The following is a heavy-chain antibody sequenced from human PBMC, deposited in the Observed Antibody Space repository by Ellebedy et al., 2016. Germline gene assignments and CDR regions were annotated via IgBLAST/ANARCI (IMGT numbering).Heavy chain of an antibody. V-gene: IGHV3-30*04. CDR3: ATENRLGTYAHWSFDL. CDR1: GFTFSTYG. CDR2: ISYDGNIK. J-gene: IGHJ2*01. D-gene: IGHD7-27*01. Sequence: GESLKISXAASGFTFSTYGVHWVRQAPGKGLEWVASISYDGNIKYYAGSVKGRFTVSRDNFKRKLFLQLTSLRVDDTAIYYCATENRLGTYAHWSFDLWGRGTLVTVSS.